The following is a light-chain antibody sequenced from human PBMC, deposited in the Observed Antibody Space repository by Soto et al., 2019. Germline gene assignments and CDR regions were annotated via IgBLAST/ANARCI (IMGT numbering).Light chain of an antibody. CDR1: QTISGW. Sequence: DIQMTQSPSTLSASVGDRVTITCRVSQTISGWLAWYQQRPGKAPNLLIFDASTLESGVPSRFSGSGSGTTFTLTISSLQSDDFATYYCLQYNGYYRTFGQGTKVDIK. CDR3: LQYNGYYRT. V-gene: IGKV1-5*01. J-gene: IGKJ1*01. CDR2: DAS.